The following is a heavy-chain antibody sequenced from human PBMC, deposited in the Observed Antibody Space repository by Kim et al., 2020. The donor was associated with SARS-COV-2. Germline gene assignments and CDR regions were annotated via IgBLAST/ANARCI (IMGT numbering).Heavy chain of an antibody. CDR3: ARARKQQGVIDAFDI. V-gene: IGHV4-31*02. D-gene: IGHD6-13*01. J-gene: IGHJ3*02. Sequence: PSLKSRVTISVDTSNNPFSLKLSSVTAADTAVYYCARARKQQGVIDAFDIWGQGTMVTVSS.